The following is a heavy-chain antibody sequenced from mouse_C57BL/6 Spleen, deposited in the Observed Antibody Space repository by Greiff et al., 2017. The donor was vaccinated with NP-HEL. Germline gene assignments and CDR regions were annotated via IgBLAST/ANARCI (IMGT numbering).Heavy chain of an antibody. CDR2: IWGVGST. D-gene: IGHD4-1*01. CDR3: ARRKNWEGAMDY. Sequence: QVQLQQSGPGLVAPSQSLSITCTVSGFSLTSYGVDWVRQSPGKGLEWLGVIWGVGSTNYNSALKSRLSISKDNSKSQVFLKMNSLQTDDTAMYYWARRKNWEGAMDYWGQGTSVTVSS. V-gene: IGHV2-6*01. J-gene: IGHJ4*01. CDR1: GFSLTSYG.